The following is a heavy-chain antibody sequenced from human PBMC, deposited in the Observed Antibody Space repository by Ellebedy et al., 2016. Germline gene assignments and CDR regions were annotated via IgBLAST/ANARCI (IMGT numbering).Heavy chain of an antibody. CDR1: GLSSSFYY. CDR3: AIQNGYNYYMDV. D-gene: IGHD5-18*01. J-gene: IGHJ6*03. Sequence: SETLSLTXNVSGLSSSFYYWTWIRQPAGKGLEWIGRIYSGGTTNYNPSLKSRVTMSVDTSKNQFSLNLDSVTAADTAIYYCAIQNGYNYYMDVWGKGTTVTVSS. V-gene: IGHV4-4*07. CDR2: IYSGGTT.